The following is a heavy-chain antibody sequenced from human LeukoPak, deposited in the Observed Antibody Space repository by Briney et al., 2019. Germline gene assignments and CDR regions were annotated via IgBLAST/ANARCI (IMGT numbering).Heavy chain of an antibody. CDR3: VRDSNLSFDY. CDR2: ISNDGSSR. Sequence: PGGSLRLSCAASGFTLSVYGMHWVRQAQGKGLEWVAFISNDGSSRYYVDSVKGRFTISRDNSKNTLYLQMNSLRAEDTAVYYCVRDSNLSFDYWGQGALVTVSS. D-gene: IGHD1-7*01. CDR1: GFTLSVYG. J-gene: IGHJ4*02. V-gene: IGHV3-30*03.